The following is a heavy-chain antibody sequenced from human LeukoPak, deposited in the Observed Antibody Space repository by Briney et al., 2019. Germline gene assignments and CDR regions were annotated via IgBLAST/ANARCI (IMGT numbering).Heavy chain of an antibody. J-gene: IGHJ4*02. V-gene: IGHV4-34*01. CDR1: GFTFSSYS. CDR3: ARGPTWIQLWFPFDY. Sequence: GSLRLSCAASGFTFSSYSMNWIRQPPGKGLEWIGEINHSGSTNYNPSLKSRVTISVDTSKNQFSLKLSSVTAADTAVYYCARGPTWIQLWFPFDYWGQGTLVTVSS. D-gene: IGHD5-18*01. CDR2: INHSGST.